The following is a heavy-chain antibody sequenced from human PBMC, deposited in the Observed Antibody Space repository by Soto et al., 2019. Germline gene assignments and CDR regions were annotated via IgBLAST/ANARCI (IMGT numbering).Heavy chain of an antibody. J-gene: IGHJ6*03. CDR1: GGSFSGYY. D-gene: IGHD2-2*01. Sequence: SETLSLTCAIYGGSFSGYYWGWIRQPPGKGLEWIGEINHRESTNYNPSLKSRVTISMDRSQNQFSLHLTSVTAADTALYYCARFLKYCSDTNCTYMDVWAKGTTVTVSS. CDR2: INHREST. CDR3: ARFLKYCSDTNCTYMDV. V-gene: IGHV4-34*01.